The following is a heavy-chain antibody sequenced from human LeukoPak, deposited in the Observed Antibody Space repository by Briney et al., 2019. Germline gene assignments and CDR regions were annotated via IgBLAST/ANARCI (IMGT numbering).Heavy chain of an antibody. Sequence: PGGSLRLSCAASGFSFNRYWMHWVRQVPGKGPVWVSRINCDGSTTNYADSVKGRFTISRDNTKSMMYLQMNSLSVEDTAVYYCTRGGDGPNSLITYWGQGTLVTVSS. CDR1: GFSFNRYW. CDR3: TRGGDGPNSLITY. V-gene: IGHV3-74*01. D-gene: IGHD5-24*01. J-gene: IGHJ4*02. CDR2: INCDGSTT.